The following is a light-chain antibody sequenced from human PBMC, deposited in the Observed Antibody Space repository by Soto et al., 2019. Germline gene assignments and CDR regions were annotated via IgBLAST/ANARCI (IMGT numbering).Light chain of an antibody. Sequence: QSALTQPASVSGSPGQSITISCTGTSSDVVSYNLVSWYQQHPGKAPKLMIYEVSKRPSGVSNRFSGSKSGNTASLTISGLQAEDEADYYCCSYAGSSTFSYVFGTGTKATVL. V-gene: IGLV2-23*02. CDR3: CSYAGSSTFSYV. CDR1: SSDVVSYNL. CDR2: EVS. J-gene: IGLJ1*01.